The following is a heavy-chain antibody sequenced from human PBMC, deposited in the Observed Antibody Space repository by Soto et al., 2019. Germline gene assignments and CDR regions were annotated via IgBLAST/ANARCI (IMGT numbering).Heavy chain of an antibody. Sequence: EVQLLESGGGFVQPGGSLRLSCAATGFTFSVYAMTWVRQAPGKGLEWVSAVTANGGSTYSAASVKGRFTISRDNSKNTLFLQMNSLRAEDTAVYYCASLGVGDWANYYYYYGMDVWCQGTTVTVSS. CDR3: ASLGVGDWANYYYYYGMDV. D-gene: IGHD2-21*02. CDR2: VTANGGST. CDR1: GFTFSVYA. J-gene: IGHJ6*02. V-gene: IGHV3-23*01.